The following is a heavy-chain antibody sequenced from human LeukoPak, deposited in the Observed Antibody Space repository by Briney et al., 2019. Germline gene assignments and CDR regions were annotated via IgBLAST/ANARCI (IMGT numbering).Heavy chain of an antibody. J-gene: IGHJ4*02. CDR2: ISGSGGST. D-gene: IGHD1-26*01. Sequence: PGGSLRLSCAASGFTFSSYAMSWVRQAPGKGLEWVSAISGSGGSTYYADSVKGRFTISRDNSKNTLYLQMNSLRAEDTAVYYCAKAVGATTGRSSAFGYWGQGTLVTVSS. CDR3: AKAVGATTGRSSAFGY. CDR1: GFTFSSYA. V-gene: IGHV3-23*01.